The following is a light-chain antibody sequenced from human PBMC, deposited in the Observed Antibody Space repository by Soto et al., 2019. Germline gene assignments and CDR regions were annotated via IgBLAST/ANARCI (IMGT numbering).Light chain of an antibody. Sequence: EIVLTQSPGTLSLSPGERATLSCRASQSVSSRLAWYQQKPGQAPRRLISGASSRATGIPDRFSGSGSGTDFTLTISRLEPEDLALYYCQQYGTSAITFGQGTRLEIK. CDR1: QSVSSR. V-gene: IGKV3-20*01. CDR2: GAS. J-gene: IGKJ5*01. CDR3: QQYGTSAIT.